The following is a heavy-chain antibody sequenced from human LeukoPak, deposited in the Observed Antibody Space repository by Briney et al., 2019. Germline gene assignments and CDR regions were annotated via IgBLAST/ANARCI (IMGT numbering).Heavy chain of an antibody. CDR3: ARDGTGDSFDY. CDR2: IIPIFGTA. Sequence: ASVTVSCKASGYTFTGYYMHWVRQAPGQGLEWMGGIIPIFGTANYAQKFQGRVTITADESTSTAYMELSSLRAEDTAVYYCARDGTGDSFDYWGQGTLVTVSS. D-gene: IGHD4-17*01. V-gene: IGHV1-69*13. J-gene: IGHJ4*02. CDR1: GYTFTGYY.